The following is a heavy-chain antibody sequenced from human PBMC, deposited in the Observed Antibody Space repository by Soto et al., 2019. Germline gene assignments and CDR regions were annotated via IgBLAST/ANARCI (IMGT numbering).Heavy chain of an antibody. D-gene: IGHD3-3*01. J-gene: IGHJ4*02. V-gene: IGHV4-30-4*01. CDR1: GGSISSGDYY. CDR3: ARVPGYYDFWSGYSPLYYFDY. CDR2: IYYSGST. Sequence: PSETLSLTCTVSGGSISSGDYYWSWIRQPPGKGLEWIGYIYYSGSTYYNPSLKSRVTISVDTSKNQFSLKLSSVTAADTAVYYCARVPGYYDFWSGYSPLYYFDYWGQGTLVTVSS.